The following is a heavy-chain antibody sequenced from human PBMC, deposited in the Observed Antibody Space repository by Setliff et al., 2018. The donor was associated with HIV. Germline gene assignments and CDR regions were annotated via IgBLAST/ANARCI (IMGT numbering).Heavy chain of an antibody. CDR2: IGDKSYSYAT. V-gene: IGHV3-73*01. CDR1: GFTFSDSA. CDR3: TRPQFFYDHNGRDN. D-gene: IGHD2-8*01. J-gene: IGHJ4*02. Sequence: PGGSLRLSCAASGFTFSDSAMHWVRQASGKGLEWVGRIGDKSYSYATAYAESVKGRFTISRDESRKTAYLQMSSLTSEDTAVYYCTRPQFFYDHNGRDNWGQGTLVTVSS.